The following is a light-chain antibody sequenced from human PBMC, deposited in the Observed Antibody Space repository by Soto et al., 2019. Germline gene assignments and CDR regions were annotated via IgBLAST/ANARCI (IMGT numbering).Light chain of an antibody. Sequence: QSALPQPPSASGSPGQSGTISCTGTSSDVGGYDYVSWYQHHPGKAPTLMIYEVSTRPYGVPNRFSGSKGGNNASLTVSGLQAEDKADYCCTADAGSKIRHVFGTGTKLTVL. V-gene: IGLV2-8*01. CDR1: SSDVGGYDY. J-gene: IGLJ1*01. CDR2: EVS. CDR3: TADAGSKIRHV.